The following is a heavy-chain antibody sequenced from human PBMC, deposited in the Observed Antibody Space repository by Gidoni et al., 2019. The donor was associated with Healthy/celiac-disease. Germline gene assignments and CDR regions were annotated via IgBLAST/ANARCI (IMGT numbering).Heavy chain of an antibody. CDR1: GFTFSSYA. V-gene: IGHV3-23*01. CDR2: ISGSGGST. D-gene: IGHD1-26*01. Sequence: EVQLLESGGGLVQPGGCLRLSCAASGFTFSSYAMSWGRQAPGKGLEWVSAISGSGGSTYYADSVKGRFTISRDNSKNTLYLPMNSLRAEDTAVYYCAKEPSPAIGIAGVEYWGQGTLVTVSS. CDR3: AKEPSPAIGIAGVEY. J-gene: IGHJ4*02.